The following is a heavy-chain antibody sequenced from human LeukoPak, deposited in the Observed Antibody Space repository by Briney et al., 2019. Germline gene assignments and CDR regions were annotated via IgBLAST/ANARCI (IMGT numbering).Heavy chain of an antibody. J-gene: IGHJ6*04. CDR2: ISSSSSYI. CDR1: GFTFSSYS. CDR3: AELGITMIGGV. D-gene: IGHD3-10*02. Sequence: GGSLRLSCAASGFTFSSYSMNWVRQAPGKGLEWVSSISSSSSYIYYAESVKGRFTISRDNAKNSLYLQMNSLRAEDTAVYYCAELGITMIGGVWGKGTTVTISS. V-gene: IGHV3-21*01.